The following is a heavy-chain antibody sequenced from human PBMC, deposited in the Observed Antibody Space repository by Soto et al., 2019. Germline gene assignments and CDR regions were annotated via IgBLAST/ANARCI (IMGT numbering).Heavy chain of an antibody. CDR2: ISSRSSYT. Sequence: GGSLRLSCAASGFTFSSYAMSWIRQAPGRGLEWLSYISSRSSYTNYADSVKGRFTISRDNAKNSLYLEMNSLRVEDTAVYYCARDQRGYNYGFRFDQWGQGILVTVSS. CDR1: GFTFSSYA. D-gene: IGHD5-18*01. J-gene: IGHJ4*02. V-gene: IGHV3-11*05. CDR3: ARDQRGYNYGFRFDQ.